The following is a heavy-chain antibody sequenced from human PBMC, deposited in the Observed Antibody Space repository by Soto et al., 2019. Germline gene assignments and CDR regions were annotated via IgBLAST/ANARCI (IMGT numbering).Heavy chain of an antibody. V-gene: IGHV1-18*01. CDR1: GYTFTSYG. J-gene: IGHJ6*03. D-gene: IGHD2-15*01. Sequence: ASVKVSCKASGYTFTSYGISWVRQAPGQGLEWMGWISAYNGNTNYAQKLQGRVTMTTDTSTSTAYMELRSLRSDDTAVYYCARDRSYCSGGSCSRVRGYYYYYMDVWGKGTTVTVSS. CDR2: ISAYNGNT. CDR3: ARDRSYCSGGSCSRVRGYYYYYMDV.